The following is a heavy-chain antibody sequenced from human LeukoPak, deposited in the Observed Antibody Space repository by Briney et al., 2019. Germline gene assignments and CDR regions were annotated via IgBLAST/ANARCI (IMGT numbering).Heavy chain of an antibody. J-gene: IGHJ4*02. CDR1: GFTFSDYY. D-gene: IGHD2-2*02. CDR3: ARSRYCSSTSCYKDY. Sequence: GGSLRLSCAASGFTFSDYYMSWIRQAPGKGLEWVSYISSSGSTIYYADSVKGRFTISRDNAKNSLYLQMNNMRAEDTAVYYCARSRYCSSTSCYKDYWGQGTLVTVSS. V-gene: IGHV3-11*04. CDR2: ISSSGSTI.